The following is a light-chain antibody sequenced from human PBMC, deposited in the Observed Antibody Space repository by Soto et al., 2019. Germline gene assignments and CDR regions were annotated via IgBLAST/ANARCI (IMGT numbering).Light chain of an antibody. CDR2: DVS. CDR3: SSYTTSNTRQIV. J-gene: IGLJ1*01. Sequence: QSALTQHASVSGSPGQSITISCTGTSSDVGGYNYVSWYQHHPGKAPKLMIYDVSNRPSGVSIRFSGSKSDNTASLTISGLQPEDEADYHCSSYTTSNTRQIVFGTGTKVTVL. V-gene: IGLV2-14*03. CDR1: SSDVGGYNY.